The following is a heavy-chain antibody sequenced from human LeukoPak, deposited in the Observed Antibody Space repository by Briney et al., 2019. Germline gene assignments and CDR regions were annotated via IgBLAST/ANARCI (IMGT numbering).Heavy chain of an antibody. J-gene: IGHJ4*02. V-gene: IGHV3-48*04. CDR1: EFTFSNYN. Sequence: GGSLRLSCAASEFTFSNYNMNWVRQAPGKGLEWVSYISSSSSSIYYADSVKGRFTISRDNAKNSLYLQMNSLRAEDTAVYYCARDRHYDSSGYYGYWGQGTLVTVSS. CDR3: ARDRHYDSSGYYGY. D-gene: IGHD3-22*01. CDR2: ISSSSSSI.